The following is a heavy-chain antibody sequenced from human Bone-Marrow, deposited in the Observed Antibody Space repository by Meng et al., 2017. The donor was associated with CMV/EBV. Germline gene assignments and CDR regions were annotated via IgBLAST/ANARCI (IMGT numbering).Heavy chain of an antibody. CDR1: GFTFSSYS. V-gene: IGHV3-48*04. J-gene: IGHJ6*02. CDR3: ARGYYDFWSGGGGMDV. Sequence: GESLKISCAASGFTFSSYSMNWVRQAPGKGLEWVSYISSSSSTIYYADSVKGRFTISRDNAKNSLYLQMNSLRAEDTAVYYCARGYYDFWSGGGGMDVWGQGTTVTVSS. CDR2: ISSSSSTI. D-gene: IGHD3-3*01.